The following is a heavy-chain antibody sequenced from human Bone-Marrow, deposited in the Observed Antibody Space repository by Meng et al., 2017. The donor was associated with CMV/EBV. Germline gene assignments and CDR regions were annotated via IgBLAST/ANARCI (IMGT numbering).Heavy chain of an antibody. V-gene: IGHV3-30-3*01. CDR3: ARGCSSTSCYNHDAFDI. CDR1: GFTFSSYA. J-gene: IGHJ3*02. CDR2: ISYDGSNK. D-gene: IGHD2-2*02. Sequence: GESLKISCAASGFTFSSYAMHWVRQAPGKGLEWVAVISYDGSNKYYADSVKGRFTISRDNFKNTLYLQMNSLRAEDTAVYYCARGCSSTSCYNHDAFDIWGQGTMVTVSS.